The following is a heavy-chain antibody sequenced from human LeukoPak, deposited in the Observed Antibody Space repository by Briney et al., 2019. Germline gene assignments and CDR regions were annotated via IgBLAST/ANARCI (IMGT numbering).Heavy chain of an antibody. V-gene: IGHV3-66*01. D-gene: IGHD6-13*01. CDR3: ARASAAASHTSFDL. CDR1: GFTVSTNY. Sequence: GGSLRLSCAASGFTVSTNYMTWVRQAPGKGLEWVSILYDTGSTYYADSVKGRVMISRDNSKNTVYLQMNSLRAEDTAVYYCARASAAASHTSFDLWGQGTLVTVSS. J-gene: IGHJ4*02. CDR2: LYDTGST.